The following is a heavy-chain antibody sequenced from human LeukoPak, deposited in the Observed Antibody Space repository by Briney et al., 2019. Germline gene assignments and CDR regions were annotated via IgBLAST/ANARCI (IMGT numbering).Heavy chain of an antibody. CDR3: AKSSVPAAPFDS. D-gene: IGHD2-2*01. J-gene: IGHJ4*02. Sequence: SETLSLTCAVYGGSFSGYYWSWIRQPPGKGLEWIGEINHSGSTNYNPSLKSRITISIDMSKNQFSLSLTSVTAADTAVYYCAKSSVPAAPFDSWGQGTLVTVSS. V-gene: IGHV4-34*01. CDR1: GGSFSGYY. CDR2: INHSGST.